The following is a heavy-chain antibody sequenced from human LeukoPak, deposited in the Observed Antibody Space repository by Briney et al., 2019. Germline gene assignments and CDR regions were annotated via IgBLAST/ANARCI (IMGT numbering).Heavy chain of an antibody. CDR1: GYTFTGHY. V-gene: IGHV1-2*06. J-gene: IGHJ4*02. Sequence: ASVKVSCKASGYTFTGHYLHWVRQAPGQGGEWMGRINPNSGGTKYAQKFQGRVTITRDTSISTAYMELSRLRSDDTAVYYCARDGDGVGDYWGQGTLVTVSS. D-gene: IGHD2-8*01. CDR2: INPNSGGT. CDR3: ARDGDGVGDY.